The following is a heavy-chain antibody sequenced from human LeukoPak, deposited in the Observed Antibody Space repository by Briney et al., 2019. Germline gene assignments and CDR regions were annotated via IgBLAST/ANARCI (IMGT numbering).Heavy chain of an antibody. CDR3: ATGVATAFTY. CDR2: INPDSGDS. Sequence: ASVKVSCKASGYTFTGYYIHWVRQAPGQGLEWMAFINPDSGDSYSAPKFQGRVTMTRDTSISTAFMEVSWLTSDDTAVYYCATGVATAFTYWGQGTLVIVSS. D-gene: IGHD5-12*01. CDR1: GYTFTGYY. J-gene: IGHJ4*02. V-gene: IGHV1-2*02.